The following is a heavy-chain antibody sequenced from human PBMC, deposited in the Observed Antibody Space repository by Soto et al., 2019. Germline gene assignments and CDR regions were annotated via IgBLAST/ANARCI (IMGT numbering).Heavy chain of an antibody. D-gene: IGHD6-13*01. CDR1: GGSISSGDYY. CDR2: IYYSGST. V-gene: IGHV4-30-4*01. J-gene: IGHJ4*02. Sequence: QVQLQESGPGLVKPSQTLSLTCTVSGGSISSGDYYWSWIRQPPGKGLEWIGYIYYSGSTYYNPSPQSRGTISVDPSKDPFSPKLSSGTAAGTAVYYWAREGLAAAGRDYWGQGTLVTVSS. CDR3: AREGLAAAGRDY.